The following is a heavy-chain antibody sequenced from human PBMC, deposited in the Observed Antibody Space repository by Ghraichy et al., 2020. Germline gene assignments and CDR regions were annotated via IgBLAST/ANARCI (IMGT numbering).Heavy chain of an antibody. CDR1: GFTFSSYS. Sequence: LSLTCAASGFTFSSYSMNWVRQAPGKGLEWVSYISSSSSTIYYADSVKGRFTISRDNAKNSLYLQMNSLRDEDTAVYYCAMYSSGWNPFVYWGQGTLVTVSS. V-gene: IGHV3-48*02. D-gene: IGHD6-19*01. J-gene: IGHJ4*02. CDR3: AMYSSGWNPFVY. CDR2: ISSSSSTI.